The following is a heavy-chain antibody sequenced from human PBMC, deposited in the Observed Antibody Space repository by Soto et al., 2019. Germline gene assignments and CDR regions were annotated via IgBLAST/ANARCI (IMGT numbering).Heavy chain of an antibody. CDR2: IYYSGST. D-gene: IGHD3-22*01. J-gene: IGHJ2*01. CDR1: GGSISSYY. Sequence: SETLSLTCTVSGGSISSYYWSWIRQPPGKGLEWIGYIYYSGSTNYNPSLKSRVTISVDTSKNQFSLKLSSVTAADTAVYYCARVAGLSVVIPPLYWYFDLWGRGTLVTSPQ. CDR3: ARVAGLSVVIPPLYWYFDL. V-gene: IGHV4-59*01.